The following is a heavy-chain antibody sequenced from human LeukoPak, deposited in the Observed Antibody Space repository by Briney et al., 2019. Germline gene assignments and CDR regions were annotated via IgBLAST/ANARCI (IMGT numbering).Heavy chain of an antibody. CDR2: INPNSGGT. CDR3: ARERTLTSCYDY. CDR1: GYTFTGYY. V-gene: IGHV1-2*02. Sequence: GASVKVSCKASGYTFTGYYMHWVRQAPGQGLEWMGWINPNSGGTNYAQRFQGRVTMTRDTSISTAYMELSRLRSDDTAVYYCARERTLTSCYDYWGQGTLVTVSS. D-gene: IGHD2-15*01. J-gene: IGHJ4*02.